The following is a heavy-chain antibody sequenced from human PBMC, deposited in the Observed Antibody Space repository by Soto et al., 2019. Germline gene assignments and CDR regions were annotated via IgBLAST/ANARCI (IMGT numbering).Heavy chain of an antibody. CDR1: GGSIRTSSYC. V-gene: IGHV4-39*01. CDR2: VYYSGSS. Sequence: SETLSLTCTVSGGSIRTSSYCWGWIRQPPGKGLEWIGSVYYSGSSFYNPSLKSRVTISVDTSKNQFSLKLNSVTAADTAVYYCARVEGALDVWGQGTTVTVSS. J-gene: IGHJ6*02. CDR3: ARVEGALDV.